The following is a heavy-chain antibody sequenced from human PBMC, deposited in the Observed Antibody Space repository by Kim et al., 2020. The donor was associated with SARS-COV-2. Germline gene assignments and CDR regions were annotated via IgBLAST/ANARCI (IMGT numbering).Heavy chain of an antibody. CDR3: ARGLRYFDWLPFDY. V-gene: IGHV4-34*01. D-gene: IGHD3-9*01. Sequence: NPSLKSRVTISVDTSKNQFSLKLSSVTAADTAVYYCARGLRYFDWLPFDYCGQGTLVTVSS. J-gene: IGHJ4*02.